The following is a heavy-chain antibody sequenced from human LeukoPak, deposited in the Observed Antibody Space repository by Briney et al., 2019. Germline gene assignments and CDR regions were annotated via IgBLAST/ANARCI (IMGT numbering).Heavy chain of an antibody. CDR2: ISSSSSTI. Sequence: QSGGSLRLSCAASGFTFSSYSMNWVRQAPGKGLEWVSYISSSSSTIYYADSVKGRFTISRDNAKNSLYLQMNSLRAEDTAVYYCAKQMGPGITGYDAFDVWGPGTLVTVSS. D-gene: IGHD1-20*01. CDR3: AKQMGPGITGYDAFDV. CDR1: GFTFSSYS. V-gene: IGHV3-48*01. J-gene: IGHJ3*01.